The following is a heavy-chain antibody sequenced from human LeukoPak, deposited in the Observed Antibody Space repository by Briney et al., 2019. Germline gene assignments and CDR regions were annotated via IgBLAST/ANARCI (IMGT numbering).Heavy chain of an antibody. CDR2: IKSKTDGGTT. Sequence: AGGSLRLSCAASGFTFSNAWMNWVRQAPGKGLEWVGRIKSKTDGGTTDYAAPVKGRFTILRDDSKNTLYLQMNSLKTEDTAVYYCTTRYCSSTSCDYWGQGTLVTVSS. J-gene: IGHJ4*02. D-gene: IGHD2-2*01. V-gene: IGHV3-15*07. CDR1: GFTFSNAW. CDR3: TTRYCSSTSCDY.